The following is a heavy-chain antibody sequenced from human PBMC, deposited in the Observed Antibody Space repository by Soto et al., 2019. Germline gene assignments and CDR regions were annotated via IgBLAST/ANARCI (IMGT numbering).Heavy chain of an antibody. J-gene: IGHJ1*01. CDR3: ARNHSGDY. CDR2: INSRSSSI. D-gene: IGHD3-10*01. CDR1: GFTFSSYS. V-gene: IGHV3-21*01. Sequence: VQLVESGGGLVKPGGSLRLSCAASGFTFSSYSMTWVRQAPGKGLEWVSSINSRSSSIYYADSVKGRFTISRYNAKNSLSLQMTRPRAEATAVYYCARNHSGDYWGQGTLVTVSS.